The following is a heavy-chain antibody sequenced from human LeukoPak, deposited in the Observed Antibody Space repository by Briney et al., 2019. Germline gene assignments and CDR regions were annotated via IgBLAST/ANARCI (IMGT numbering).Heavy chain of an antibody. Sequence: PGGSLRLSCAASGFTFSSYWMHWVRHAPGEGLVWVSRINSGGSSTRYADSVEGRFTIARDNAKNTLYLQMNSLRAEDTAVYYCARVGYCSSTSCYTGRYMDVWGKGTTVTVSS. D-gene: IGHD2-2*02. CDR1: GFTFSSYW. J-gene: IGHJ6*03. CDR3: ARVGYCSSTSCYTGRYMDV. CDR2: INSGGSST. V-gene: IGHV3-74*01.